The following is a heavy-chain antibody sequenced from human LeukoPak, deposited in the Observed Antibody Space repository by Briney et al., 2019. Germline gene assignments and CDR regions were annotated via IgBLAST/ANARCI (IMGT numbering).Heavy chain of an antibody. CDR2: IKQDGSEK. CDR3: ARDTYNDSSGYLEY. J-gene: IGHJ4*02. D-gene: IGHD3-22*01. CDR1: GFTFSYYW. V-gene: IGHV3-7*01. Sequence: GGSLRLSCAASGFTFSYYWMSWVRQAPGKGLEWVANIKQDGSEKYYVDSVKGRFTISRDNVKNSLYLRMNSLRAEDTAVYYCARDTYNDSSGYLEYWGQGTLVTVSS.